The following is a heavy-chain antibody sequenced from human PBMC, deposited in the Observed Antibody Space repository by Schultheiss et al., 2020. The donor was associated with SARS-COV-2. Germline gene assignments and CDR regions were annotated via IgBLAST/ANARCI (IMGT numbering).Heavy chain of an antibody. CDR1: GFTFSSYA. CDR2: ISGSGGST. Sequence: GESLKISCAASGFTFSSYAMSWVRQAPGKGLEWVSAISGSGGSTYYADSVKGRFTISRDNAKNSLYLQMNSLRAEDTAVYYCARDTANWGLFDYWGQGTLVTVSS. D-gene: IGHD7-27*01. CDR3: ARDTANWGLFDY. V-gene: IGHV3-23*01. J-gene: IGHJ4*02.